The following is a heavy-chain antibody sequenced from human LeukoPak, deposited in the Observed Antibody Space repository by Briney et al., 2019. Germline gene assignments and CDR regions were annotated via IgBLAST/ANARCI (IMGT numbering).Heavy chain of an antibody. CDR3: ASGMYSSSWYWFDP. D-gene: IGHD6-13*01. Sequence: SETLSLTCTVSGGSISSSSYYWGWIRQPPGKGLEWFGSIYYSGSTYYNPSLKSRVTISVDTSKNQFSLKLSSVTAADTAVYYCASGMYSSSWYWFDPWGQGTLVTVSS. V-gene: IGHV4-39*01. J-gene: IGHJ5*02. CDR2: IYYSGST. CDR1: GGSISSSSYY.